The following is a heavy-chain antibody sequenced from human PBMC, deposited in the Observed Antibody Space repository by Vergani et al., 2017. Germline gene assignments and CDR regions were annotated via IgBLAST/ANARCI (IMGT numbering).Heavy chain of an antibody. CDR2: ISWNSGSI. J-gene: IGHJ4*02. Sequence: EVQLVESGGGLVQPGRSLRLSCAASGFTFDDYAMQWVRQAPGKGLEWVSGISWNSGSIGYADSVKGRFTISRDNAKNSLYLQMNSLRAEDTALYYCATGYSYGYPPDYWGQGTLVTGSS. CDR3: ATGYSYGYPPDY. D-gene: IGHD5-18*01. V-gene: IGHV3-9*01. CDR1: GFTFDDYA.